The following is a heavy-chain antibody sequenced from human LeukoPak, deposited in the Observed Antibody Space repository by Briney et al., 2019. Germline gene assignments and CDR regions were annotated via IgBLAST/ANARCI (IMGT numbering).Heavy chain of an antibody. CDR3: ARVRFWSGYSKTYYFDY. J-gene: IGHJ4*02. CDR1: GFTFSSYW. D-gene: IGHD3-3*01. Sequence: GGSLRLSCAASGFTFSSYWMSWVRQAPGKGLEWVANIKQDGSEKYYVDSVKGRFTISGDNAKNSLYLRMNSLRAEDTAVYYCARVRFWSGYSKTYYFDYWGQGTLVTVSS. CDR2: IKQDGSEK. V-gene: IGHV3-7*01.